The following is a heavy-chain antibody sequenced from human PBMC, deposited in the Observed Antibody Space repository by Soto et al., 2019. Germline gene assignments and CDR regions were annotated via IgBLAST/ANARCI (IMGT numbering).Heavy chain of an antibody. CDR1: GFTFSSYA. Sequence: QVQLVESGGVVVQPGRSLRLSCAASGFTFSSYAMHWVRQAPGKGLEWVAVISYDGSNKYYADSVKGRFNISRDNSKNTLYLQMNRLRAEVTAVYYCARDPVADCGGECRTCDSWGPGTLVTVSS. V-gene: IGHV3-30-3*01. CDR3: ARDPVADCGGECRTCDS. CDR2: ISYDGSNK. D-gene: IGHD2-21*01. J-gene: IGHJ4*02.